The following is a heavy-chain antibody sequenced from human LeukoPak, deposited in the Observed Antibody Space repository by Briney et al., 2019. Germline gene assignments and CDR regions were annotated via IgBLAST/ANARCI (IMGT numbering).Heavy chain of an antibody. CDR3: ARAGEGGYYYYYMDV. Sequence: ASVKVSCKASGYTFTGYYMHWVRQAPGQGLEWMGRINPNSGGTNYAQKFRGRVTMTRDTSISTAYMELSRLRSDDTAVYYCARAGEGGYYYYYMDVWGKGTTVTVSS. CDR2: INPNSGGT. CDR1: GYTFTGYY. J-gene: IGHJ6*03. V-gene: IGHV1-2*06. D-gene: IGHD3-10*01.